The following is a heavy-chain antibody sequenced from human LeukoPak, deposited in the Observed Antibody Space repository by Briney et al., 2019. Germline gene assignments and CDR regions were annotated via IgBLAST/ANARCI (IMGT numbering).Heavy chain of an antibody. CDR3: ARGGIAAAGPGVP. V-gene: IGHV3-21*01. Sequence: GGSLRLSCAASGFTFSSYSMNWVRQAPGKGLEGFSSISSSSSYIYYADSVKGRFTISRDNAKNSLYLQMNSLRAEDTAVYYCARGGIAAAGPGVPWGQGTLVTVSS. CDR1: GFTFSSYS. D-gene: IGHD6-13*01. J-gene: IGHJ5*02. CDR2: ISSSSSYI.